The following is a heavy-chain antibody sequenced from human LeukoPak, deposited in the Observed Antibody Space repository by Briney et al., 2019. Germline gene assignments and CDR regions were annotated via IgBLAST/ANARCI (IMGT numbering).Heavy chain of an antibody. Sequence: GGSLRLSCAASGFTFSSYAMHWVRQAPGKGLEWVSSISGSGGTTYYADTVKGRFTISRDNSKNTVYLQMNGLRAEDTAVYYCAKDSAIIVPAATDYWGQGTLVTVSS. CDR3: AKDSAIIVPAATDY. J-gene: IGHJ4*02. CDR1: GFTFSSYA. D-gene: IGHD2-2*01. V-gene: IGHV3-23*01. CDR2: ISGSGGTT.